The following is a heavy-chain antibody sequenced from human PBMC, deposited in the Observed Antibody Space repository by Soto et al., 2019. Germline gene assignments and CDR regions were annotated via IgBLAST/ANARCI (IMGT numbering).Heavy chain of an antibody. V-gene: IGHV1-18*01. CDR2: ISSYNGNT. J-gene: IGHJ6*02. CDR3: ASGDCSGGRCYPYYYYGMDV. CDR1: GYTFNSYG. D-gene: IGHD2-15*01. Sequence: QVHLDQSGAEVKKPGASVKVSCKASGYTFNSYGISWVRQAPGQGLEWMGWISSYNGNTIYFQSLQGRVTMTVDTSTSTAYMELRSLTSDDTAVYYCASGDCSGGRCYPYYYYGMDVWGQGTRVIVSS.